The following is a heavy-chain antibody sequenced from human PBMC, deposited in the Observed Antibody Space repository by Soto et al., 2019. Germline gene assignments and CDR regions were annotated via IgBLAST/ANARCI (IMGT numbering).Heavy chain of an antibody. J-gene: IGHJ4*02. Sequence: GGSLRLSCAASGFSFGSYALSWVRQAPGKGLEWVSTISGSDGKTSYADSVKGRFSISRDTSQSTLYLQMNSLRADDTAMYYCARWSYLDYWGQGTRVTVSS. CDR2: ISGSDGKT. CDR3: ARWSYLDY. CDR1: GFSFGSYA. D-gene: IGHD3-3*01. V-gene: IGHV3-23*01.